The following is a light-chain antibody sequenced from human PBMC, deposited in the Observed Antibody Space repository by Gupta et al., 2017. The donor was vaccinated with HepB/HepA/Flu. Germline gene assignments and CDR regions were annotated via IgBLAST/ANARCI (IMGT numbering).Light chain of an antibody. CDR2: AAS. CDR1: QGISNY. Sequence: DIKMTKSPSSLSASVGDRVTITCRASQGISNYLAWYQQKPGKVPKLLIYAASTLQSGVPSRFSGSGSGTDFTLTISSLQPEDVATYYCQKYNSALWTFGQGTKVEIK. CDR3: QKYNSALWT. J-gene: IGKJ1*01. V-gene: IGKV1-27*01.